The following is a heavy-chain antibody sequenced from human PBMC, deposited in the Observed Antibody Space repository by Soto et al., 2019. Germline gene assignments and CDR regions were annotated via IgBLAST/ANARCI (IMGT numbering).Heavy chain of an antibody. V-gene: IGHV5-51*01. Sequence: GASLKISCKGAGYSFSNYWIVWLRQVPGKGMEWLGFIFPGDSETTYNPSFEDQVTMSADKSTATAYLPRPRLKASDTAIYYCASHVTYGTRSSCSQGLDFWGHGTLVTVSS. CDR1: GYSFSNYW. D-gene: IGHD2-2*01. CDR3: ASHVTYGTRSSCSQGLDF. J-gene: IGHJ4*01. CDR2: IFPGDSET.